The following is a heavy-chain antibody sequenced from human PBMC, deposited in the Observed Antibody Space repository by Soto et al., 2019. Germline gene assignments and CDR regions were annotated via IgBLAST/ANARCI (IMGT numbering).Heavy chain of an antibody. J-gene: IGHJ6*03. CDR2: FSAYNGNT. CDR1: GYTFTSYG. D-gene: IGHD6-19*01. V-gene: IGHV1-18*01. CDR3: ARSPKAVAGTDYYYYMDG. Sequence: GESLKISCKASGYTFTSYGISWVRQAPGQGLEWMGWFSAYNGNTNYAQKLQGRVTMTTDTSTSTAYMELRSLRSDDTAVYYCARSPKAVAGTDYYYYMDGWGKGTTVTVSS.